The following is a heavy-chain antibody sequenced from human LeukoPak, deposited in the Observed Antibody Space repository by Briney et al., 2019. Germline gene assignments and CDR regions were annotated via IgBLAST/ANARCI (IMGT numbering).Heavy chain of an antibody. CDR2: INSDGSST. J-gene: IGHJ4*02. CDR1: GFTFSTYW. CDR3: ATDVPAVTIFGY. V-gene: IGHV3-74*01. D-gene: IGHD2-2*01. Sequence: GGSLRLSCAASGFTFSTYWMHWVRQAPGTGLVWVSLINSDGSSTNYADSVKGRFTISRDNAKNTLYLQMNRLRAEDTAVYYCATDVPAVTIFGYWGQGTLVTVSS.